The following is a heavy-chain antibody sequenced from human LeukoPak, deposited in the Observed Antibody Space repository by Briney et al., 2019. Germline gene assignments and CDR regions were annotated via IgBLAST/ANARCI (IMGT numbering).Heavy chain of an antibody. Sequence: PGGSLRLSCAASRFTFSSYEMNWVRQAPGKGLEWVSYISSSGRTIYYADSVKGRFTISRDNAKNSLYLQMNSLRAEDTAVYYCARAGGYRDYWGQGTLVTVSS. CDR1: RFTFSSYE. V-gene: IGHV3-48*03. J-gene: IGHJ4*02. CDR2: ISSSGRTI. D-gene: IGHD5-18*01. CDR3: ARAGGYRDY.